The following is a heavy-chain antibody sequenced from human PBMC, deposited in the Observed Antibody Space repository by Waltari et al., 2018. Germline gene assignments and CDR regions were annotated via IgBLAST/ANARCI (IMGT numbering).Heavy chain of an antibody. CDR2: IYHSGST. CDR1: GGSISSSNW. D-gene: IGHD3-10*01. J-gene: IGHJ2*01. Sequence: QVQLQESGPGLVTPSGTLSLTCAVSGGSISSSNWWSWVRQPPGKGLEWIGEIYHSGSTNYNPSLKSRVTISVDKSKNQFSLKLSSVTAADTAVYYCARDKYYGSGSFLYFDLWGRGTLVTVSS. V-gene: IGHV4-4*02. CDR3: ARDKYYGSGSFLYFDL.